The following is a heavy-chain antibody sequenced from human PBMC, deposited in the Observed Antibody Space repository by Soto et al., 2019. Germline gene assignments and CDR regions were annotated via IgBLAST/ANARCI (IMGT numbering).Heavy chain of an antibody. CDR3: AREGAWSGHRDRNHYYYYGMDG. V-gene: IGHV1-18*04. D-gene: IGHD1-26*01. CDR2: ISGFNGNT. J-gene: IGHJ6*02. Sequence: VQLVQSGAEVKRPGASVKVSCEASDFDFTYYGISWVRQAPGQGLEWMGWISGFNGNTKFAQKLQGRVTLTADTSTSTAYMELMSLRSDDTAVYYCAREGAWSGHRDRNHYYYYGMDGWGQGTTVTVSS. CDR1: DFDFTYYG.